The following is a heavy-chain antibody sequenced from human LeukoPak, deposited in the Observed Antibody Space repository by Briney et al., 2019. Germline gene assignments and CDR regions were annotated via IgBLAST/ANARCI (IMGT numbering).Heavy chain of an antibody. V-gene: IGHV1-18*04. Sequence: ASVKVSCKASGYTFTGYYMHWVRQAPGQGLEWMGWISAYNGNTNYAQKLQGRVTMTIDTSTSTAYMELRSLRSDDTAVYYCARGRSYYGSGSYSTDAFDIWGQGTMVTVSS. CDR2: ISAYNGNT. CDR3: ARGRSYYGSGSYSTDAFDI. J-gene: IGHJ3*02. D-gene: IGHD3-10*01. CDR1: GYTFTGYY.